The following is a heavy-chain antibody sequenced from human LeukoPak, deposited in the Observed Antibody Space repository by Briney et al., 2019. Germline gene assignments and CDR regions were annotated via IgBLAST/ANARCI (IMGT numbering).Heavy chain of an antibody. CDR2: ISYAGSNK. D-gene: IGHD5-24*01. V-gene: IGHV3-30-3*01. CDR1: GFTFSSYA. Sequence: GGSLRLSCAASGFTFSSYAMHWVRQAPGKGLEWVAVISYAGSNKYYADSVKGRFTISRDNSKNTLYLQMNSLRAEDTAVYYCASRDGYNFHAFDIWGQGTMVTVSS. J-gene: IGHJ3*02. CDR3: ASRDGYNFHAFDI.